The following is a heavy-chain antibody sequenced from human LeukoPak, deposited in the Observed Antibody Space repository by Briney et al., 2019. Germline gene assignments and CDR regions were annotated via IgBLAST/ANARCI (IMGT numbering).Heavy chain of an antibody. V-gene: IGHV3-23*01. CDR3: AKEVWPHSGFYGMGV. Sequence: GGSLRLSCAASGFTFSSYAMSWVRQAPGKGLEWVSGISDSGASTYYPDSVKGRFTISRDNSKNTLYLQMNSLRAEDTAVYYCAKEVWPHSGFYGMGVWGQGTTVTVSS. CDR2: ISDSGAST. J-gene: IGHJ6*02. CDR1: GFTFSSYA. D-gene: IGHD2-21*01.